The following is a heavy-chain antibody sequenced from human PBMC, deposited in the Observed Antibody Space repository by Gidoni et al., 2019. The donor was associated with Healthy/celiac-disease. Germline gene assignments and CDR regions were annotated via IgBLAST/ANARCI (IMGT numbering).Heavy chain of an antibody. V-gene: IGHV3-30*18. CDR1: GLTFSSYG. J-gene: IGHJ4*02. Sequence: VQLVESGGGVVQTGRSRRLSCAASGLTFSSYGMHWVRQAPGKGLGWVAVISYDGSNKYYSDSVKGRFTISRDNSKNTLYLQMNSLRAEDTAVYYCAKDMTGIPTIDYWGQGTLVTVSS. CDR3: AKDMTGIPTIDY. CDR2: ISYDGSNK. D-gene: IGHD1-20*01.